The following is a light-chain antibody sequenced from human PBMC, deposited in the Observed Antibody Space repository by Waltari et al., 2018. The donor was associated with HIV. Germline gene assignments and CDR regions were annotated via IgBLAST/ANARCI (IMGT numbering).Light chain of an antibody. J-gene: IGLJ3*02. CDR1: PTPIGGSNY. CDR3: ASYLNFGSLV. CDR2: HVD. Sequence: SALPQPASVSGSPGQSVTISCPGTPTPIGGSNYVLWYQHRPGEAPKLIIFHVDSRPTGISSRFSGSKSGNTASLTISGLQAEDEADFYCASYLNFGSLVFGGGTKLTVL. V-gene: IGLV2-14*03.